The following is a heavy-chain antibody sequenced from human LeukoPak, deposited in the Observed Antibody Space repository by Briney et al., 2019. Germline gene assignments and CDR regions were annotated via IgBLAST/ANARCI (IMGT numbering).Heavy chain of an antibody. D-gene: IGHD1-14*01. CDR3: AREATGRAFDP. V-gene: IGHV1-18*01. Sequence: GASVKVSCKASGYNFNDFGVTWVRQARGQGLEWMGWISALTGDTNYAQKFQGRLTMTTDTSTDTAYMETRGLRSDDTAVYYCAREATGRAFDPWGQGTLVVVSS. CDR2: ISALTGDT. CDR1: GYNFNDFG. J-gene: IGHJ5*02.